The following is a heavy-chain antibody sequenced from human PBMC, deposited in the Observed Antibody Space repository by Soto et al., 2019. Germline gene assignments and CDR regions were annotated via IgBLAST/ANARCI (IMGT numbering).Heavy chain of an antibody. V-gene: IGHV1-69*01. CDR2: IIPIYGRP. J-gene: IGHJ4*02. CDR1: GGTFSTLA. D-gene: IGHD4-17*01. Sequence: QVQLVQSGTAVKKPGSSVKVSCKASGGTFSTLAVSWVRQAPGQGLEWMGGIIPIYGRPVYAQKFQGRVTITADESTSRVYMELSSLSSADTAVYYCARAPYEDYAVTEPNYFDSWGQGTLVTVSS. CDR3: ARAPYEDYAVTEPNYFDS.